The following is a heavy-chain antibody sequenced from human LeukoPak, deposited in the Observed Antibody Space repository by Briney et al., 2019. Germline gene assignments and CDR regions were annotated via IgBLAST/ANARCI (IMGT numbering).Heavy chain of an antibody. CDR2: ISTSASTI. CDR1: GFTFSSYE. V-gene: IGHV3-48*03. CDR3: ARRGTSRSSYYFDN. Sequence: PGGSLRLSCAASGFTFSSYEMNWVRQAPGKGLEWVSYISTSASTIYYADSVKGRFTSSRDNAKNSLYLQMNSLRAEDTAVYYCARRGTSRSSYYFDNWGQGTLVTVSS. J-gene: IGHJ4*02.